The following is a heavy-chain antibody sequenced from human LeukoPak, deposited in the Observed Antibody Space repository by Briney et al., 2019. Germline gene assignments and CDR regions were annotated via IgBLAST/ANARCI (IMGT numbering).Heavy chain of an antibody. Sequence: PSETLSLTCTVSGGSISSYYWSWIRQPAGKGLEWIGRIYTSGSTNYNPSLKSRVTMSVDTSKNQFSLKLSSVTAADTAVYYCARERCSGGSCYSSFRRWFDPWGQGTLVTVSS. CDR2: IYTSGST. D-gene: IGHD2-15*01. CDR1: GGSISSYY. CDR3: ARERCSGGSCYSSFRRWFDP. J-gene: IGHJ5*02. V-gene: IGHV4-4*07.